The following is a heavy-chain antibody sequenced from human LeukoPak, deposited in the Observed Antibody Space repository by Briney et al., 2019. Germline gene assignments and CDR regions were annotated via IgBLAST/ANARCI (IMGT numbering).Heavy chain of an antibody. J-gene: IGHJ4*02. D-gene: IGHD3-22*01. Sequence: PGGCLRLSCTASGLTFDDFAMHCVRPAPGKGLEWVSGISWDGVSIGYADSVKRRFTISRDNAKNSLYLQMNSLRAEDIALYYCAKGAGLYDSSGYSYFDYWGQGTLVTVSS. CDR3: AKGAGLYDSSGYSYFDY. CDR2: ISWDGVSI. V-gene: IGHV3-9*03. CDR1: GLTFDDFA.